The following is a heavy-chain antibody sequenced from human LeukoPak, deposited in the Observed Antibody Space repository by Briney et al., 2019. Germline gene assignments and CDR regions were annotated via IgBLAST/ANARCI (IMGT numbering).Heavy chain of an antibody. D-gene: IGHD5-12*01. CDR1: GFTFNDYG. V-gene: IGHV3-20*04. CDR3: AREGSGYAFDY. CDR2: INWNGGRT. Sequence: GGSLRLSCAASGFTFNDYGMSWVRQAPGKGLEWVSGINWNGGRTGYADSMKGRFIISRDNAKNSLYLQVNSLRAEDTALYYCAREGSGYAFDYWGQGTLVTVSS. J-gene: IGHJ4*02.